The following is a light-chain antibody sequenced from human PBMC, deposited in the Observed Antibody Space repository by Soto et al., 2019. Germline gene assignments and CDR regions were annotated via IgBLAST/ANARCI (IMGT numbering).Light chain of an antibody. V-gene: IGLV4-69*01. CDR1: SGQSTSA. Sequence: QSVLTQSPSASASLGASVKLTCTLSSGQSTSAIAWHQQHPQKGLRYLMKVNSDGSHRKGDGIPHRFSGSSSGAERYLTISGLQSDDEADYHCQTWGCGFHWVFGGGTKLTVL. J-gene: IGLJ3*02. CDR3: QTWGCGFHWV. CDR2: VNSDGSH.